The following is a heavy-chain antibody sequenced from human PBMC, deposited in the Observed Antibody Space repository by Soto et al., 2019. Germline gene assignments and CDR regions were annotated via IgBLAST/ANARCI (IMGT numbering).Heavy chain of an antibody. CDR1: GGSISSGGYY. CDR2: IYYSGST. Sequence: SETLSLTCTVSGGSISSGGYYWSWIRQHPGKGLEWIGYIYYSGSTYYNPSLKSRVTISVDTSKNQFSLKLSSVTAADTAVYYCARQASTYYYDSSGYYRAYYFDYWGQGTLVTVSS. CDR3: ARQASTYYYDSSGYYRAYYFDY. V-gene: IGHV4-31*03. J-gene: IGHJ4*02. D-gene: IGHD3-22*01.